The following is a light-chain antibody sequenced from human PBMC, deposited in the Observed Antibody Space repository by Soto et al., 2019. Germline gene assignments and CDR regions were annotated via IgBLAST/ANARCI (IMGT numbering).Light chain of an antibody. CDR3: CSYAGSYTGV. J-gene: IGLJ3*02. Sequence: QSVLTQPRSVSGSPGQSLTISCTGTSSDVGAYKYVSWYQQHPGKAPKLMIYDVSKRPSGVPDRFSGSKSGNTASLTISGLQADDEDDYYCCSYAGSYTGVFGGGTKLTVL. CDR2: DVS. CDR1: SSDVGAYKY. V-gene: IGLV2-11*01.